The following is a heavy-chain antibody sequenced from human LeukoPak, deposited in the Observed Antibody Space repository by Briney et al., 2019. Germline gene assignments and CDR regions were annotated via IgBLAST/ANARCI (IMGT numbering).Heavy chain of an antibody. V-gene: IGHV3-64*01. D-gene: IGHD3-16*01. CDR2: ISSNGGST. CDR3: ARAFGSQGGVSAAFDP. J-gene: IGHJ5*02. Sequence: PGGSLRLSCAASGFTFSSYAMHWVRQAPGKGLEYVSAISSNGGSTYYANSVKGRFTISRDNSKNTLYLQMGSLRAEDMAVYYCARAFGSQGGVSAAFDPWGQGTLVTVSS. CDR1: GFTFSSYA.